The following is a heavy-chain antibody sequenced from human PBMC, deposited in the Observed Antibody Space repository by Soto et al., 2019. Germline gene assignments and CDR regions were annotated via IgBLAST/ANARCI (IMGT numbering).Heavy chain of an antibody. V-gene: IGHV4-34*01. Sequence: PSETLSLTCAVYGGSFSGYYWSWIRQPPGKGLEWIGEINHSGSTNYNPSLKSRVTISVDTSKNQFSLKLSSVTAADTAVYYCVRGVVSWKLHRFDYWGQGTLVTVSS. CDR1: GGSFSGYY. CDR3: VRGVVSWKLHRFDY. CDR2: INHSGST. D-gene: IGHD1-1*01. J-gene: IGHJ4*02.